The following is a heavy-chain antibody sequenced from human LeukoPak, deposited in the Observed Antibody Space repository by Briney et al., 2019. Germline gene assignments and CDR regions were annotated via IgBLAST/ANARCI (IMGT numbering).Heavy chain of an antibody. CDR1: GGSISSSSYY. Sequence: SETLSLTCTVSGGSISSSSYYWGWIRQPPGKGLEWIGSIYYSGSTYYNPSLKSRVTMSVDTSKNQFSLKLSSVTAVDTAVYYCARNFGTLYAFDIWGQGTMVTVSS. D-gene: IGHD1-1*01. CDR2: IYYSGST. V-gene: IGHV4-39*07. J-gene: IGHJ3*02. CDR3: ARNFGTLYAFDI.